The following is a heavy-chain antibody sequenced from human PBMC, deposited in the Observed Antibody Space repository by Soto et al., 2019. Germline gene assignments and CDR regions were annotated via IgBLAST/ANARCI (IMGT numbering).Heavy chain of an antibody. CDR2: IYPDDSDV. Sequence: GESLKISCQGSQDIFTSNWIGWLRQMPGKGLEWMGVIYPDDSDVKYNPSFQGQVTISVDKSISTAYLQWSRLRDSDTAMYFCARHGVSFGPFDYWGQGTPVTVSS. D-gene: IGHD3-3*01. CDR3: ARHGVSFGPFDY. V-gene: IGHV5-51*01. CDR1: QDIFTSNW. J-gene: IGHJ4*02.